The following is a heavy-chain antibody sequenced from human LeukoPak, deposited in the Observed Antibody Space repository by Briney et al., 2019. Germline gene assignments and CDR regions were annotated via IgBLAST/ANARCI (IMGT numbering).Heavy chain of an antibody. CDR2: ISYDGSNK. V-gene: IGHV3-30*03. CDR3: ARCYSSAWCPWGDY. Sequence: GGSLRLSCAASGFTFSSYGMHWVRQAPGKGLEWVAVISYDGSNKYYADSVKGRFTISRDNSKNTLYLQMNSLRAEDTAVYYCARCYSSAWCPWGDYWGQGTLVSVSS. CDR1: GFTFSSYG. J-gene: IGHJ4*02. D-gene: IGHD6-19*01.